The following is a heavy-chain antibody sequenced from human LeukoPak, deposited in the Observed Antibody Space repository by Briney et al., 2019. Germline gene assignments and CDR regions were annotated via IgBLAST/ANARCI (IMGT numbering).Heavy chain of an antibody. CDR3: TKGGGPMSATTKRNSFNH. D-gene: IGHD4-11*01. V-gene: IGHV3-30*18. CDR2: ISNEGRVQ. CDR1: GFTFSDYG. Sequence: GGSLRLSCAASGFTFSDYGMHWVRQAPGKGLEWVTVISNEGRVQYYADSVKGRFTISRDNSENTLSLQMNSLRADDTAVYYCTKGGGPMSATTKRNSFNHWGRGTLV. J-gene: IGHJ4*02.